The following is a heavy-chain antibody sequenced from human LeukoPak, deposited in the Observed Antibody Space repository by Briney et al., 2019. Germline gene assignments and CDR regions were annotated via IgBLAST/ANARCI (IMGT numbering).Heavy chain of an antibody. J-gene: IGHJ6*03. CDR1: GGSFFGSH. CDR2: INHSGRT. Sequence: SETLSLTCAVSGGSFFGSHWNWIRQSPEKGLEWIGEINHSGRTNYNPSLKSRVTISVDTSKSQFFLKLTSVTAADTAVYYCARGRYWGYYYYMDVWGKGTTVTVSS. CDR3: ARGRYWGYYYYMDV. V-gene: IGHV4-34*01. D-gene: IGHD2-8*02.